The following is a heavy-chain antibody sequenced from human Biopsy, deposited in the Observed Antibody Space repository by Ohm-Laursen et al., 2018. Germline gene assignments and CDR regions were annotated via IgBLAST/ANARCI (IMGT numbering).Heavy chain of an antibody. CDR2: INQAGTT. Sequence: SQTLSLTCAVFGKTFSDYQWSWIRQPPGKGLEWIGQINQAGTTNYNPALKSRVSTSADASKYECSRRLTSVTAADTAVYLCGNEVHGRDYWGLGAQVTVSS. CDR1: GKTFSDYQ. J-gene: IGHJ4*02. CDR3: GNEVHGRDY. V-gene: IGHV4-34*08. D-gene: IGHD2-15*01.